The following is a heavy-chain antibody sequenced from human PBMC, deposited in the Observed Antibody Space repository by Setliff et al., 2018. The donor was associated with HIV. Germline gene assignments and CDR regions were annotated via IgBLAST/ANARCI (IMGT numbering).Heavy chain of an antibody. CDR2: INQDGSEK. D-gene: IGHD6-13*01. J-gene: IGHJ4*02. Sequence: GGSLRLSCAASGFTSGFTLSYYWMAWVRQAPGKGLEWVANINQDGSEKYYLDSVKGRFTISRDNAKNSLYLQMNSLRAEDTAVYYCASVRAAAGTHWGQGTLVTVSS. V-gene: IGHV3-7*01. CDR3: ASVRAAAGTH. CDR1: GFTLSYYW.